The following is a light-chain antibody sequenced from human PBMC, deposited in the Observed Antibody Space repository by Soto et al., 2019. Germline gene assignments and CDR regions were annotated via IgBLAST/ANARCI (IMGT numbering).Light chain of an antibody. CDR2: AAS. V-gene: IGKV1-9*01. CDR1: QGIRIF. Sequence: DIQLTQSPSFLSASVGDRVTITCRASQGIRIFLAWYQQKPGKAPNLLIYAASTLQSGVPSRFSGSGFGTEFTLTISSLQPEDFATYYCQQLNSYPLSFGGGTKVDIK. CDR3: QQLNSYPLS. J-gene: IGKJ4*01.